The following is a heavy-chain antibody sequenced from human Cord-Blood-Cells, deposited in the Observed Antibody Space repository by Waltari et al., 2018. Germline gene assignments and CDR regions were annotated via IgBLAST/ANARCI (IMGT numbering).Heavy chain of an antibody. CDR1: GFTFSSYG. CDR3: ANTAYDFWSGYFDY. D-gene: IGHD3-3*01. J-gene: IGHJ4*02. Sequence: QVQLVESGGGVVQPGGSLRLSCAASGFTFSSYGLPWVRQAPGKGLEWVAFIRYDGSNKYYADSVKGRFTISRDNSKNTLYLQMNSLRAEDTAVYYCANTAYDFWSGYFDYWGQGTLVTVSS. V-gene: IGHV3-30*02. CDR2: IRYDGSNK.